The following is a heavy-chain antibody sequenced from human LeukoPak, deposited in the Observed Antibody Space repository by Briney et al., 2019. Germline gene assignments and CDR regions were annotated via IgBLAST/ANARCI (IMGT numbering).Heavy chain of an antibody. V-gene: IGHV1-69*05. CDR2: IIPIFGTA. CDR3: ARMSDIEGFYYYMDV. J-gene: IGHJ6*03. Sequence: SVKVSCKASRGTFSSYAISWVRQAPGQGLEWMGGIIPIFGTANYAQKFQGRVTITTDESTSTAYMELSSLRSEDTAVYYCARMSDIEGFYYYMDVWGKGTTVTVSS. D-gene: IGHD5-12*01. CDR1: RGTFSSYA.